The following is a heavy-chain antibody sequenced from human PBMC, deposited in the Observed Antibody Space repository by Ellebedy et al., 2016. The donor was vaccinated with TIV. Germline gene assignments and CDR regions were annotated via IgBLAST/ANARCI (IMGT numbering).Heavy chain of an antibody. CDR2: IIPLFGTP. Sequence: SVKVSXXASRCIFTTCVITWVRQAPGQGPEWMGGIIPLFGTPIYAQKFRGRVTITADESTSTVYMEVSGLRSEDTAVYYCATTLPHKHCSTNNCFRPSFYMDVWGKGTAVTVSS. J-gene: IGHJ6*03. V-gene: IGHV1-69*13. D-gene: IGHD2-2*01. CDR3: ATTLPHKHCSTNNCFRPSFYMDV. CDR1: RCIFTTCV.